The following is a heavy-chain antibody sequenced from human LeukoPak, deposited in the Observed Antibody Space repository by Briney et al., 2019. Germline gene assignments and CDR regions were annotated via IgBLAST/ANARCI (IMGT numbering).Heavy chain of an antibody. CDR2: IYYTGST. CDR3: ARRPGEYGGNDFDY. D-gene: IGHD4/OR15-4a*01. CDR1: GGSISSRSDY. Sequence: SETLSLTCTVSGGSISSRSDYWGWIRQPPGKGLEWIGSIYYTGSTHYNPSLKSRVTISVDTSKNQFSLKLSSVTAADTAVYYCARRPGEYGGNDFDYWGQGTLVTVSS. V-gene: IGHV4-39*01. J-gene: IGHJ4*02.